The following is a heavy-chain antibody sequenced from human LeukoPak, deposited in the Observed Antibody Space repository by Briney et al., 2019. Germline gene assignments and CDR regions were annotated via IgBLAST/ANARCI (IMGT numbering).Heavy chain of an antibody. CDR2: IYYSGSP. CDR3: ARGRDGYND. D-gene: IGHD5-24*01. V-gene: IGHV4-59*01. Sequence: SETLSLTCTVSGGPISSYYWSWIRQPPGKGLEWFGYIYYSGSPNYNPSLKSRVTISVDTSKNQFSLKLRSVTAADTAVYYCARGRDGYNDWGEGTLVTVSS. J-gene: IGHJ4*02. CDR1: GGPISSYY.